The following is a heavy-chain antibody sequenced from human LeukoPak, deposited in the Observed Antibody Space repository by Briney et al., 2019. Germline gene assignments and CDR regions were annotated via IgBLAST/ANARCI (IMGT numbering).Heavy chain of an antibody. CDR2: IYYSGST. J-gene: IGHJ4*02. V-gene: IGHV4-59*01. CDR3: ARARGTMVRGVTGRVDY. Sequence: SETLSLTCTVSGGSISSYNCSRIRQPPGKGLEWIGYIYYSGSTNYNPSLKSRVTISVDTSKNQFSLKLSSVTAADTAVYYCARARGTMVRGVTGRVDYWGQGTLVTVSS. D-gene: IGHD3-10*01. CDR1: GGSISSYN.